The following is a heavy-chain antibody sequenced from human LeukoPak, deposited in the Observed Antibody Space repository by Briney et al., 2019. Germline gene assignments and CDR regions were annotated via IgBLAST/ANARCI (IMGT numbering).Heavy chain of an antibody. CDR3: ASARYLAAAGFDY. J-gene: IGHJ4*02. CDR2: IYYSGST. Sequence: SETLSLTCTVSGGSISSSSYYWGWIRQPPGKGLEWIGSIYYSGSTYYNPSLKSRVTISVDTSKNQFSLKLSSVTAADTAVYYCASARYLAAAGFDYWGQGTLVTVSS. V-gene: IGHV4-39*07. CDR1: GGSISSSSYY. D-gene: IGHD6-13*01.